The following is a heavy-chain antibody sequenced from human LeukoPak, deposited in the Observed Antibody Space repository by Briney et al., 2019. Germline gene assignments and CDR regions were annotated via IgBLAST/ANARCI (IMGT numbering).Heavy chain of an antibody. CDR3: VRIAAADTYYYYMDV. J-gene: IGHJ6*03. Sequence: PSETLSLTCAVNGEFSTGYYWSWIRQPPGKGLGWIGEINHSGSTNYNPSLKSRVTISVDTSKNQFSLKLSSVTAADTAVYYCVRIAAADTYYYYMDVWGKGTTVTVSS. D-gene: IGHD6-13*01. V-gene: IGHV4-34*01. CDR1: GEFSTGYY. CDR2: INHSGST.